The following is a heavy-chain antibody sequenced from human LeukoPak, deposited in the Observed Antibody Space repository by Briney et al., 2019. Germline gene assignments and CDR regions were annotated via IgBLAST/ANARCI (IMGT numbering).Heavy chain of an antibody. V-gene: IGHV3-21*01. J-gene: IGHJ4*02. D-gene: IGHD6-13*01. CDR3: ARDQSSRSSDY. CDR1: GFTFSSYG. CDR2: ISGSGGYT. Sequence: GGSLRLSCAASGFTFSSYGMTWVRQAPGKGLEWVSTISGSGGYTHYADSVKGRFTISRDNAKNSLYLQMNSLRAEDTAVYYCARDQSSRSSDYWGQGTLVTVSS.